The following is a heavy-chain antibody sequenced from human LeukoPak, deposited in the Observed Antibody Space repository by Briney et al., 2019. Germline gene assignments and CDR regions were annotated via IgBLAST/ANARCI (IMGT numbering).Heavy chain of an antibody. V-gene: IGHV4-38-2*01. J-gene: IGHJ4*02. CDR2: ILDSGST. CDR1: GYSISSGNY. CDR3: SRRCVSPSCYLY. D-gene: IGHD2-2*01. Sequence: PSETLSLTCAVSGYSISSGNYWGWIRRPPGKGLEWIGNILDSGSTYYNPSLKSRVTISVDTSKNQFSLKLSSVTAADTAVYYCSRRCVSPSCYLYRGQGTLVTVSS.